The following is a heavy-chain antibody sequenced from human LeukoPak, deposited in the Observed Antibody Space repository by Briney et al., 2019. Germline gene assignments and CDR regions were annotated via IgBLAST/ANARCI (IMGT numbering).Heavy chain of an antibody. D-gene: IGHD6-13*01. V-gene: IGHV4-39*01. Sequence: SETLSLTCTVSGDSISSSSYYWGWIRQPPGKGLEWIGSIFHSGSTYYNPSLKSRVTISVDTSKNQFPLKLTSVTAADTAVYYCARSWFSTGPADYWGQGTLVTVSP. J-gene: IGHJ4*02. CDR3: ARSWFSTGPADY. CDR2: IFHSGST. CDR1: GDSISSSSYY.